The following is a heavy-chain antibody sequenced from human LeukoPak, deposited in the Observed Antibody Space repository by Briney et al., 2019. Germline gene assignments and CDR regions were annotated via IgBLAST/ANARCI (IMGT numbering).Heavy chain of an antibody. Sequence: SETLSLTCTVSGGSISSSSYYWGWIRQPPGKGLEWIGSIYYSGSTYYNPSLKSRVTISVDTSKNQFSLKLSSVTAADTAVYYCARDQADAALWFGELSTGFDPWGQGTLVTVSS. CDR3: ARDQADAALWFGELSTGFDP. V-gene: IGHV4-39*07. D-gene: IGHD3-10*01. CDR2: IYYSGST. CDR1: GGSISSSSYY. J-gene: IGHJ5*02.